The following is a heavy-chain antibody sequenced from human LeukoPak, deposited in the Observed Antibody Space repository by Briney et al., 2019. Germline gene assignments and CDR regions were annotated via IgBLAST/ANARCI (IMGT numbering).Heavy chain of an antibody. CDR2: VYYTGII. J-gene: IGHJ4*02. V-gene: IGHV4-59*11. CDR1: GVSINTHF. Sequence: PSETLSLTCTVSGVSINTHFWSWIRQPPGKGLEWIGYVYYTGIINYNPSLKSRVSISLDTSKNQFSLRLNSVTAAETAVYYCASQLGGTTFHWGQGTLVTVSS. CDR3: ASQLGGTTFH. D-gene: IGHD1/OR15-1a*01.